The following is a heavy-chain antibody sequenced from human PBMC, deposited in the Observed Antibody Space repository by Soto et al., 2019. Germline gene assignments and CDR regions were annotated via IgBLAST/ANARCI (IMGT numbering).Heavy chain of an antibody. Sequence: SETLSLTCTVSGGSISSYYWSWIRQPPGKGLEWIGYIYYSGSANYNPSLKSRVTISVDTSKNQFSLKLSSVTAADTAVYYCARNRYSSSSWDVIDYWGQGTLVTVSS. CDR2: IYYSGSA. CDR1: GGSISSYY. CDR3: ARNRYSSSSWDVIDY. D-gene: IGHD6-6*01. J-gene: IGHJ4*02. V-gene: IGHV4-59*12.